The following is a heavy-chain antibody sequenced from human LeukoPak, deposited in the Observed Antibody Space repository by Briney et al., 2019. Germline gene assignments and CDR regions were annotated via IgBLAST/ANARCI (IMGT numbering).Heavy chain of an antibody. D-gene: IGHD3-3*01. J-gene: IGHJ5*02. CDR3: ARARPYYGFWSGPSNWFDP. CDR2: INHSGST. Sequence: SETLSLTCAVYGGSFSGYYWSWIRQPPGKGLEWIGEINHSGSTNYNPSLKSRVTISVDTSKNQFSLKLSSVTAADAAVYYCARARPYYGFWSGPSNWFDPWGQGTLVTVSS. CDR1: GGSFSGYY. V-gene: IGHV4-34*01.